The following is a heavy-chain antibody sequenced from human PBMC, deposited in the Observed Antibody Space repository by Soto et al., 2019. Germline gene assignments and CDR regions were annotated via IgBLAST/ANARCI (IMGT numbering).Heavy chain of an antibody. CDR2: IIPIFGTA. V-gene: IGHV1-69*13. CDR1: GGTFSSYS. D-gene: IGHD1-1*01. J-gene: IGHJ6*02. Sequence: GASVNVSCKSSGGTFSSYSISWGRQAPGQGLEWMGGIIPIFGTANYAQKFQGRVTITADESTSTAYMELSSLRSEDTAVYYCARGQPLVSLGMDVWGQGTTVTVSS. CDR3: ARGQPLVSLGMDV.